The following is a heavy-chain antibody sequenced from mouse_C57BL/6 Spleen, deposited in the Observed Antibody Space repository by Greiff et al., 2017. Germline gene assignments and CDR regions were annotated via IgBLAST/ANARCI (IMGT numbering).Heavy chain of an antibody. CDR3: ASAEGDSNYPFAY. CDR2: IDPSDSYT. V-gene: IGHV1-59*01. J-gene: IGHJ3*01. D-gene: IGHD2-5*01. Sequence: QVQLKQPGAELVRPGTSVKLSCKASGYTFTSYWMHWVKQRPGQGLEWIGVIDPSDSYTNYNQKFKGKATLTVDTSSSTAYMQLSSLTSEDSAVYYCASAEGDSNYPFAYWGQGTLVTVSA. CDR1: GYTFTSYW.